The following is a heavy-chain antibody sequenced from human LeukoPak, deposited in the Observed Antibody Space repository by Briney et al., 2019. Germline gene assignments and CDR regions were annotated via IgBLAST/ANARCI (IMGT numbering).Heavy chain of an antibody. Sequence: SQTLSLTCAVSGGSISSGGYSWSWIRQPPGKGLEWIGYIYHSGSTYYNPSLKSRVTISVDRSKNQFSLKLSSVAAADTAVYYCARGQGTVTTHWGQGTLVTVSS. V-gene: IGHV4-30-2*01. CDR2: IYHSGST. J-gene: IGHJ4*02. D-gene: IGHD4-17*01. CDR1: GGSISSGGYS. CDR3: ARGQGTVTTH.